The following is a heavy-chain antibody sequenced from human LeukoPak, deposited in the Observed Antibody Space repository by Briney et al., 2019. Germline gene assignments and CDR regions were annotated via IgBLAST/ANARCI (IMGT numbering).Heavy chain of an antibody. Sequence: SETLSLTCTVSGGSISSSSYYWGWIRQPPGKGLEWIGSIYYSGSTYYNPSLKSRVTISVDTSKNQFSLKLSSVTAADTAVYHCARVGSGSVYRGQGTLVTVSS. V-gene: IGHV4-39*07. D-gene: IGHD3-3*01. CDR3: ARVGSGSVY. CDR2: IYYSGST. CDR1: GGSISSSSYY. J-gene: IGHJ4*02.